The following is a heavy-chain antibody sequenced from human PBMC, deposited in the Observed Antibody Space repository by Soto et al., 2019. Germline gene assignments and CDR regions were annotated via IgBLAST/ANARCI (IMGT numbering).Heavy chain of an antibody. CDR3: AKEERYYDSGSYFYGMDV. CDR1: GFTFSSYA. D-gene: IGHD3-10*01. Sequence: PGGSLRLSCAASGFTFSSYAMSWVRQAPGKGLEWVSAISGSGGRTYYADSVKGRFTIYRDNSQNTLYLQMNSLRAEDTALYYCAKEERYYDSGSYFYGMDVWGQGTTVTVSS. J-gene: IGHJ6*02. V-gene: IGHV3-23*01. CDR2: ISGSGGRT.